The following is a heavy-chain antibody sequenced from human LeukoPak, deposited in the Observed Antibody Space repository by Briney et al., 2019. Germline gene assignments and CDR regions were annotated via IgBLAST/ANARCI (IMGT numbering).Heavy chain of an antibody. J-gene: IGHJ4*02. CDR1: GFTFSSYG. Sequence: GRSLRLSCAASGFTFSSYGMHWVRQAPGKGLEWVAVIWYDGSNKYYADSVKGRFTISRDNSKNTLYLQLNSLRAEDTAVYYCARDKIVGSSSWEYFDYWGQGTLVTVSS. V-gene: IGHV3-33*01. CDR2: IWYDGSNK. CDR3: ARDKIVGSSSWEYFDY. D-gene: IGHD6-13*01.